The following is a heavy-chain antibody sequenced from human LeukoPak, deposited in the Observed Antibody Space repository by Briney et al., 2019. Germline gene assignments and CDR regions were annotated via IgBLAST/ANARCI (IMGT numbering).Heavy chain of an antibody. V-gene: IGHV4-31*03. D-gene: IGHD4-17*01. CDR3: ARGVTTTTSYNWFDP. CDR1: GGPISSGGYY. Sequence: SQTLSLTCTVSGGPISSGGYYWSWIRQHPGKGLEWIGYIYYSGSTYYNPSLKSRVTISVDTSKNQFSLKLTSVTAADTAVYYCARGVTTTTSYNWFDPWGQGTLVTVSS. CDR2: IYYSGST. J-gene: IGHJ5*02.